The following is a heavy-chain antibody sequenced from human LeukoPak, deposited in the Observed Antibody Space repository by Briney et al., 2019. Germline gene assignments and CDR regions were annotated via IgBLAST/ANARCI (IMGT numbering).Heavy chain of an antibody. V-gene: IGHV3-53*01. CDR2: IYSGGST. Sequence: GGSLRLSCAASGFTVSSNYMSWVRQAPGKGLEWVSVIYSGGSTYYADSVKGRFTISRDNAKNSLYLQMNSLRAEDTAVYYCARETTRGSGTEHGGQGTLVTVSS. D-gene: IGHD1-1*01. CDR1: GFTVSSNY. J-gene: IGHJ4*02. CDR3: ARETTRGSGTEH.